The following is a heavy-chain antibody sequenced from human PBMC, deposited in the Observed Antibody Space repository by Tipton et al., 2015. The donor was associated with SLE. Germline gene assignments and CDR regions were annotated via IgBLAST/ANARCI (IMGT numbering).Heavy chain of an antibody. V-gene: IGHV4-34*01. CDR1: GGSFSGYY. D-gene: IGHD3-22*01. J-gene: IGHJ3*01. Sequence: LRLSCEVYGGSFSGYYWSWIRQSPGKGLEWIGEINYSGSTKYNPSLKSRVTISVDASKNQFSLKMNFMTAADTAVYYCATSLNYYDRSGPGVWGQGTMVPVSS. CDR2: INYSGST. CDR3: ATSLNYYDRSGPGV.